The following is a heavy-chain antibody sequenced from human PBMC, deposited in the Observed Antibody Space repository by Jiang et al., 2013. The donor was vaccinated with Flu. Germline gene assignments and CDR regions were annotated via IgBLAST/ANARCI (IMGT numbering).Heavy chain of an antibody. V-gene: IGHV4-39*01. CDR2: IYYGGST. D-gene: IGHD1-26*01. Sequence: LLKPSETLSLTCTVSGGSISSSTYYWGWIRQPPGKGLEWIGSIYYGGSTYYNPSLKSRVTISVDTSKNQFSLNVTSVTAADTAVYYCARTGELRTTGYYFDYWGQGTLVTVSS. CDR3: ARTGELRTTGYYFDY. CDR1: GGSISSSTYY. J-gene: IGHJ4*02.